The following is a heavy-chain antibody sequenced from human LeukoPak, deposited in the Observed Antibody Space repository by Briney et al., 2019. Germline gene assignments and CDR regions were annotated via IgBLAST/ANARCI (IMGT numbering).Heavy chain of an antibody. V-gene: IGHV3-11*01. CDR1: GFTFSDYY. D-gene: IGHD5-24*01. CDR2: ISSSGSTI. CDR3: ARDQRWLQLFDY. Sequence: GGSLRLSCAASGFTFSDYYMSWIRQAPGKGLEWVSYISSSGSTIYYADSVKGRFTISRDNAKNSLYLQMNSLRAEDMAVYYCARDQRWLQLFDYWGQGTLVTVSS. J-gene: IGHJ4*02.